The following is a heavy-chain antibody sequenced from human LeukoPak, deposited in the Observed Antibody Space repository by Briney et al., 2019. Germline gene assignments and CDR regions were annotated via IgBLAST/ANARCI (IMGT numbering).Heavy chain of an antibody. D-gene: IGHD3-16*02. CDR2: IIPILGIA. J-gene: IGHJ3*02. CDR1: GGTFSSYT. CDR3: ARDRSEYAFDI. V-gene: IGHV1-69*04. Sequence: SVKVSCKASGGTFSSYTISLVRQAPGQGLEWMGRIIPILGIANYAQKFQGRGTITADKSTSTAYMELSSLRSEDTAVYYCARDRSEYAFDIWGQGTMVTVSS.